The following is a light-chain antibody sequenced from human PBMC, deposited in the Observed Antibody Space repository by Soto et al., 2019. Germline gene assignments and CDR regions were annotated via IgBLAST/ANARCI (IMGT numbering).Light chain of an antibody. Sequence: QSVLTQPPSVSGAPGQRVTISCTGSSSNIGAGYDVHWYQQLRGTAPKLLIYGNSNRPSGVPDRFSGSKSGTSASLAITGLQAEDEADYYCQSYDSSLSGVRFGGGTKVTVL. J-gene: IGLJ2*01. CDR2: GNS. CDR1: SSNIGAGYD. V-gene: IGLV1-40*01. CDR3: QSYDSSLSGVR.